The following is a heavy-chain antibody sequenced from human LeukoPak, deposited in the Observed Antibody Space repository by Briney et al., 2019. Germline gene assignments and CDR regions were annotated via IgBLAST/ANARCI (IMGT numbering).Heavy chain of an antibody. V-gene: IGHV3-7*01. CDR1: GFTFSSYW. CDR2: IKQDGSGK. D-gene: IGHD5-24*01. Sequence: PGGSLRLSCAASGFTFSSYWMSWVRQAPGKGLEWVANIKQDGSGKYYVDSVKGRFTISRDNAKNSLYLQMNSLRAEDTAVYYCAGVLGWLQPYFDYWGQGTLVTVSS. CDR3: AGVLGWLQPYFDY. J-gene: IGHJ4*02.